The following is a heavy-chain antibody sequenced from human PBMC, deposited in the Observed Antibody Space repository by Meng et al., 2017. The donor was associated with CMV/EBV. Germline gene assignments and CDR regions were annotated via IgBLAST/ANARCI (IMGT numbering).Heavy chain of an antibody. CDR2: IYWDDDK. D-gene: IGHD3-10*01. CDR1: GFSLSTSGVG. V-gene: IGHV2-5*02. J-gene: IGHJ4*02. Sequence: QITLKGSGPTLVKPTQTLTLPCTFSGFSLSTSGVGVGWIRQPPGKALEWLALIYWDDDKRYSPSLKSRLTITKDTSKNQVVLTMTNMDPVDTATYYCAHRLHGSGSYYPYYFDYWGQGTLVTVSS. CDR3: AHRLHGSGSYYPYYFDY.